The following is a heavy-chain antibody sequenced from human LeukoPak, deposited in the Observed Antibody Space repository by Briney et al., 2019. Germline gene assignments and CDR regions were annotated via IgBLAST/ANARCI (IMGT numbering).Heavy chain of an antibody. D-gene: IGHD3-10*01. V-gene: IGHV5-51*01. CDR1: GYRFTSYW. J-gene: IGHJ4*02. Sequence: GESLKISCKGSGYRFTSYWIGWVRQMPGKGLEWMGIIYPGDSDSRYSPSFQGQVTISADKSVNTAYLQWSSLKASDTAMYYCARRRSMVPYYFDYWGQGTLVTVSS. CDR2: IYPGDSDS. CDR3: ARRRSMVPYYFDY.